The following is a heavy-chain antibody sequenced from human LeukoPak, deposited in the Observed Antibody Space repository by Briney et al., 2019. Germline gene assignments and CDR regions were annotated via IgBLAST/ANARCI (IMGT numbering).Heavy chain of an antibody. CDR3: LVTGAFDY. Sequence: ASVTVSCKASGYTFTGTGYYIHWVRQAPGQGLEWMGWINPNSGGTNYAQKFQGSVTMTRDTSISTAYIELSRLRSDDTAVYYCLVTGAFDYWGQGTLVTVSS. CDR1: GYTFTGTGYY. J-gene: IGHJ4*02. CDR2: INPNSGGT. D-gene: IGHD7-27*01. V-gene: IGHV1-2*02.